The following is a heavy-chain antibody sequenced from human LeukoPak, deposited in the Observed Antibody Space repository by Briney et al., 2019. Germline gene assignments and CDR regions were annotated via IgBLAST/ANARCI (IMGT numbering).Heavy chain of an antibody. CDR1: GSTFSSYA. V-gene: IGHV3-23*01. CDR3: AKDRDKQWLPDAVDY. Sequence: PGGSLRLSCAASGSTFSSYAMSWVRQAPGKGLEWVSAISGSGGSTYYADSVKGRFTISRDNPKNTLYLQMNSLRAEDTAVYYCAKDRDKQWLPDAVDYWGQGTLVTVSS. CDR2: ISGSGGST. J-gene: IGHJ4*02. D-gene: IGHD6-19*01.